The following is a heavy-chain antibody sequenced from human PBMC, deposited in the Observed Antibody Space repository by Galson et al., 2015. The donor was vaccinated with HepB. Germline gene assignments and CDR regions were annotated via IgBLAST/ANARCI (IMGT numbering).Heavy chain of an antibody. CDR1: GYSVINYG. D-gene: IGHD2-15*01. CDR3: ARGGSDNNYIDY. V-gene: IGHV1-18*03. Sequence: SLKVSCKASGYSVINYGISWVRQAPGQGLEWMGWTSAYNGNNQYALKFQGSVTMTTDTTTSSSHMELRNLASDDMAIYYCARGGSDNNYIDYWGQGTLVTVSS. J-gene: IGHJ4*02. CDR2: TSAYNGNN.